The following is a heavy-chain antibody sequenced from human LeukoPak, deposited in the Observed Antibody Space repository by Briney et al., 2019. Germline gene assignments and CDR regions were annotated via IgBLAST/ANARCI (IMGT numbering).Heavy chain of an antibody. D-gene: IGHD4-11*01. Sequence: GASVKVSCKASGYTFTSYYMHWVRQAPGQGLEWMGWINPNSGGTNYAQKFQGRVTMTRDTSSSTAYMELSRLTSDDTAVYYCARDAIVRDYSNSDYWGQGTLVTVSA. CDR2: INPNSGGT. V-gene: IGHV1-2*02. CDR1: GYTFTSYY. CDR3: ARDAIVRDYSNSDY. J-gene: IGHJ4*02.